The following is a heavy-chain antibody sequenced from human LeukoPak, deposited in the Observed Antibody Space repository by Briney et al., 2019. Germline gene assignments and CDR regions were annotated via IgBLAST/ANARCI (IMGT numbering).Heavy chain of an antibody. Sequence: GASVKVSCKASGYTFTSYGISWVRQAPGQGLEWMGWISAYNGNTNYAQKLRGRVTMTTDTSTSTAYMELRSLRSDDTAVYYCARGGYCSSTSCYRVSGSWFDLWGQGTLVTVSS. J-gene: IGHJ5*02. D-gene: IGHD2-2*01. CDR3: ARGGYCSSTSCYRVSGSWFDL. V-gene: IGHV1-18*01. CDR2: ISAYNGNT. CDR1: GYTFTSYG.